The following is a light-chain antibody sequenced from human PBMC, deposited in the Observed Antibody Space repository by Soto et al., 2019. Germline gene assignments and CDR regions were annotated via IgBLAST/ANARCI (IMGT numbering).Light chain of an antibody. Sequence: QSSLSQPASMSGSPVQSITISCTGTSSDVWSYNLVSWYQQFPDKSPKLIIYDGSERPSGFSDRFSGSKSGNTASLTISGLRAEDEAEYHCSSDAPSRSXAYVFGTGTKVXV. J-gene: IGLJ1*01. V-gene: IGLV2-23*03. CDR3: SSDAPSRSXAYV. CDR1: SSDVWSYNL. CDR2: DGS.